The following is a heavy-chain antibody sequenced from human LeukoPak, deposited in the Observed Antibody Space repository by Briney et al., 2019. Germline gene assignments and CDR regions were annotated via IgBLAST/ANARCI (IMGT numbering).Heavy chain of an antibody. D-gene: IGHD3-10*01. J-gene: IGHJ4*02. V-gene: IGHV4-39*07. Sequence: SETLSLTCTVSGGSISSSSYYWGWIRQPPGKGLEWIGSIYYSGSTYYNPSLKSRVTISVDTSKNQFSLKLSSVTAADTAVYYCARGTKALPRGRQKSVYFDYWGQGTLVTVSS. CDR2: IYYSGST. CDR3: ARGTKALPRGRQKSVYFDY. CDR1: GGSISSSSYY.